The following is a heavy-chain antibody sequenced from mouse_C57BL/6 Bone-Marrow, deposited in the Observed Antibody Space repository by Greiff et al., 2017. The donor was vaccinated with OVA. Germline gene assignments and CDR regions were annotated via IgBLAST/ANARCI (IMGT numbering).Heavy chain of an antibody. Sequence: EVKLVESGPGLVKPSQSLSLTCSVTGYSITSGYYWNWIRQFPGNKLEWMGYISYDGSNNYNPSLKNRISITRDTYKNQFFLKLKSVTTENTATYYCARRVDYWGQGTTLTVSS. CDR1: GYSITSGYY. CDR2: ISYDGSN. J-gene: IGHJ2*01. V-gene: IGHV3-6*01. CDR3: ARRVDY.